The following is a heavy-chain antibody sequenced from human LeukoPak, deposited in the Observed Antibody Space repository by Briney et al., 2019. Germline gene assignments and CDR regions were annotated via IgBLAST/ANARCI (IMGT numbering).Heavy chain of an antibody. CDR2: ISWNGGSI. Sequence: PGGSLRLSCAASGVTFDNYAMHWVRHAPGKGLEWVSYISWNGGSIGYGDSVKGRFTISRDNAKNSLYLQMNSLRAEDTALYYCAKGQVGATGYFDYWGQGTLVTISS. CDR1: GVTFDNYA. CDR3: AKGQVGATGYFDY. V-gene: IGHV3-9*01. J-gene: IGHJ4*02. D-gene: IGHD1-26*01.